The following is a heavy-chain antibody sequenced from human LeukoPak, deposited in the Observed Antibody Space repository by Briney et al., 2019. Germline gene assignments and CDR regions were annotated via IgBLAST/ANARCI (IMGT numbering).Heavy chain of an antibody. CDR1: GGSFSGYY. V-gene: IGHV4-34*01. Sequence: PSETLSLTCAVYGGSFSGYYWSWIRQPPGKGLEWIGEINHSGSTNYNPSLKSRVTISVDTSKNQFSLKLSSVTAADTAVYYCARAARYYSGGWNYFDYWGQGTLVTVSS. J-gene: IGHJ4*02. D-gene: IGHD6-19*01. CDR3: ARAARYYSGGWNYFDY. CDR2: INHSGST.